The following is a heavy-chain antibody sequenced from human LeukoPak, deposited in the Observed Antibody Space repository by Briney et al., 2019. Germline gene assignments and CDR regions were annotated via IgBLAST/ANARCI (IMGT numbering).Heavy chain of an antibody. D-gene: IGHD2-8*01. J-gene: IGHJ6*03. CDR2: ISSSGSTI. V-gene: IGHV3-11*01. Sequence: GGSLRLSCAASGFTFSDYYMSWIRQAPGKGLEGGSYISSSGSTIYYADSVKGRFTISRDNAKNSLYLQMNSLRAEDTAVYYCARDSIVRGNIGNDMDVWGKGTTVTVSS. CDR3: ARDSIVRGNIGNDMDV. CDR1: GFTFSDYY.